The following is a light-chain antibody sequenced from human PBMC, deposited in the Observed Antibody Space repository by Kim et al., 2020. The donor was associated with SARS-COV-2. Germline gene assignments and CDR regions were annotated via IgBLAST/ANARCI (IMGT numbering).Light chain of an antibody. J-gene: IGKJ1*01. CDR2: GAS. Sequence: EVVLTQSPGTLSLSPGERATLSCRASQSLGRSYLAWYQQKPGQAPRLLFSGASSRAPGIPDRFSGSGSGTDFTLTISRLEPEDFAMYYCQQYDISPRTFGQGTKVDIK. CDR1: QSLGRSY. V-gene: IGKV3-20*01. CDR3: QQYDISPRT.